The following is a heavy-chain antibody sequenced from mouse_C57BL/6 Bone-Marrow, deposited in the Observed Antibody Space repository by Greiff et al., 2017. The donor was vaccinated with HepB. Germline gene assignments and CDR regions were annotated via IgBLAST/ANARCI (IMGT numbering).Heavy chain of an antibody. CDR2: IDPEDGDT. V-gene: IGHV14-2*01. J-gene: IGHJ2*01. CDR1: GFNIKDYY. D-gene: IGHD2-13*01. Sequence: VQLKQSGAELVKPGASVKLSCTASGFNIKDYYMHWVKQRTEQGLEWIGSIDPEDGDTKYTPKFQGKATITVDTSSNTASLQLSSLTSEETAVYYCARGDYEYLDYGGQGTTLTVSS. CDR3: ARGDYEYLDY.